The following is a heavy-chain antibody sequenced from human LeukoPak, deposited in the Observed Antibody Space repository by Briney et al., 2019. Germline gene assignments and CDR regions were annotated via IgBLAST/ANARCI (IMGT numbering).Heavy chain of an antibody. CDR1: GFTFSSSS. CDR3: ARDKNWGSGAFDI. V-gene: IGHV3-21*01. D-gene: IGHD7-27*01. CDR2: ISISSSYL. Sequence: GSLRLSCAASGFTFSSSSMIWVRQAPGKGLEWVSSISISSSYLYYADSVKGRFTISRDNAKNSLYLQMNSLRAEDTAVYYCARDKNWGSGAFDIWGQGTMVTVSS. J-gene: IGHJ3*02.